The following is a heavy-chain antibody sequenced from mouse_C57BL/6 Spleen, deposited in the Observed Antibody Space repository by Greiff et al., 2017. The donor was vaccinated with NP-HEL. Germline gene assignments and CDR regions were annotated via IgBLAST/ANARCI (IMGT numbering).Heavy chain of an antibody. CDR1: GYTFTSYG. J-gene: IGHJ2*01. Sequence: VKLQESGAELARPGASVKLSCKASGYTFTSYGISWVKQRTGQGLEWIGEIYPRSGNTYYNEKFKGKATLTADKSSSTAYMELRSLTSEDSAVYFCARDYGSSYGYYFDYWGQGTTLTVSS. D-gene: IGHD1-1*01. V-gene: IGHV1-81*01. CDR3: ARDYGSSYGYYFDY. CDR2: IYPRSGNT.